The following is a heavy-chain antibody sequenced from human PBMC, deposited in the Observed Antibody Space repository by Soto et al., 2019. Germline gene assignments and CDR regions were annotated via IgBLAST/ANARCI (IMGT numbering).Heavy chain of an antibody. CDR3: AKMSSENYYDPVFS. D-gene: IGHD3-22*01. CDR2: ISSSGNTI. Sequence: QVQLVESGGGLVKTSGSLRIACAASGFTFSDYYMSWFRQAPGKGLEWVSYISSSGNTIYYADSVKGRFTISRDNAKNSVYLQRNSLRAEDTALYFCAKMSSENYYDPVFSWGQGTLVTVSS. V-gene: IGHV3-11*01. CDR1: GFTFSDYY. J-gene: IGHJ4*02.